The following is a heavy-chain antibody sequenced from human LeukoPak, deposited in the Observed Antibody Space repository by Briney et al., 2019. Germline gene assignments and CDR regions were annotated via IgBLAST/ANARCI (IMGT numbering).Heavy chain of an antibody. Sequence: SGTLSLTCAVSGAPISSNNWWWSWVRQPPGKGLEWIGEIYHSGSTNYNPSLKSRVTMSVDKSKNQFSLKLSSVTAADTAVYYCARNGRAYGGNPWGYYMDVWGKGTTVTVSS. CDR3: ARNGRAYGGNPWGYYMDV. CDR2: IYHSGST. CDR1: GAPISSNNW. D-gene: IGHD4-23*01. V-gene: IGHV4-4*02. J-gene: IGHJ6*03.